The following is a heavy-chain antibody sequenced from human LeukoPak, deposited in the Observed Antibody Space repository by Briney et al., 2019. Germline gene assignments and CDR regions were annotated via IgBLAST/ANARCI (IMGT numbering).Heavy chain of an antibody. J-gene: IGHJ4*02. CDR2: IYYSGST. CDR3: ARSRYTAVAAYYFDY. CDR1: GGSISSYC. Sequence: SETLSLTCTVSGGSISSYCWSWIQQPPGKGLEWIGYIYYSGSTNYNPSLKSRVTISVDTSKNQFSLKLSSVTAADTAVYYCARSRYTAVAAYYFDYWGQGTLVTVSS. V-gene: IGHV4-59*01. D-gene: IGHD6-19*01.